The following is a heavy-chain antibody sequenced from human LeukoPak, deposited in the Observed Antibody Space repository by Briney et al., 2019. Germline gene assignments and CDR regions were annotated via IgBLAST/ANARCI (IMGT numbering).Heavy chain of an antibody. D-gene: IGHD3-10*01. J-gene: IGHJ4*02. Sequence: GRSLRLYCAASGFTFSSYSMNWVRQAPGKGLEWVSSISSSSSYIYYADSVKGGFTIPRDNAKNSLYLQMNSLRAEDTAVYYCARDLWFGELVHYWRQGTLVTVSS. V-gene: IGHV3-21*01. CDR3: ARDLWFGELVHY. CDR1: GFTFSSYS. CDR2: ISSSSSYI.